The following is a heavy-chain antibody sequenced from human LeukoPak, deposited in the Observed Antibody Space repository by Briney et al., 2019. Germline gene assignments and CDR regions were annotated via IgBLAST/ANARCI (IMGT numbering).Heavy chain of an antibody. CDR3: AKDVDDYDSSGYYLYSSDY. V-gene: IGHV1-18*01. CDR1: GYTFTSYG. J-gene: IGHJ4*02. Sequence: ASVKVSCKASGYTFTSYGISWVRQAPGQGLEWMGWISAYNGNTNYAQKLQGRVTMTTDTSTSTAYMELRSLRSDDTAVYYCAKDVDDYDSSGYYLYSSDYWGQGTLVTVSS. CDR2: ISAYNGNT. D-gene: IGHD3-22*01.